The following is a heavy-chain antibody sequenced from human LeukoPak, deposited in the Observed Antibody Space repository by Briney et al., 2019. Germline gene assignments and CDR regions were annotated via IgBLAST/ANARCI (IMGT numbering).Heavy chain of an antibody. Sequence: GGSLRLTCAASGFTLSNYAMSWVRQAPGKGLEWVSAISGSGDGTYYADSVKGRFTISRDNSRNTLYPQMNSLRAEDTAVYYCARGLGDYFDSGGANWGQGTLVTVSS. CDR2: ISGSGDGT. CDR1: GFTLSNYA. CDR3: ARGLGDYFDSGGAN. V-gene: IGHV3-23*01. J-gene: IGHJ4*02. D-gene: IGHD3-22*01.